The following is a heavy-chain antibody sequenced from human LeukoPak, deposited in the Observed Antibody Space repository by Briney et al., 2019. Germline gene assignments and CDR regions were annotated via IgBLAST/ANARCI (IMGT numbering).Heavy chain of an antibody. CDR3: AKDLIAYSYGYAGRSNFDY. J-gene: IGHJ4*02. CDR1: GFTFSSYS. Sequence: GGSLRLSCAASGFTFSSYSMNWVRQAPGKGLEWVSSISSSSSYIYYADSVKGHFTISRDNSKNTLYLQMNSLRAEDTAIYYCAKDLIAYSYGYAGRSNFDYWGQGTLVTVSS. V-gene: IGHV3-21*04. D-gene: IGHD5-18*01. CDR2: ISSSSSYI.